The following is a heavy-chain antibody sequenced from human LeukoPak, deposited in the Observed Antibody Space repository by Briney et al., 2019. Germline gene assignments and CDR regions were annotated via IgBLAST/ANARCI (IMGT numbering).Heavy chain of an antibody. CDR3: ARYCSGGTCKLGYYYYGMDV. CDR2: IWYDGSIK. J-gene: IGHJ6*02. V-gene: IGHV3-33*01. Sequence: GGSLRLSCAASGFTCSNYGMHWVRQAPGKGLEWVAVIWYDGSIKYYADSVKGRFSISRDNSKNTLYLQMNSLRAEDTAVYYCARYCSGGTCKLGYYYYGMDVWGQGTTVTVSS. D-gene: IGHD2-15*01. CDR1: GFTCSNYG.